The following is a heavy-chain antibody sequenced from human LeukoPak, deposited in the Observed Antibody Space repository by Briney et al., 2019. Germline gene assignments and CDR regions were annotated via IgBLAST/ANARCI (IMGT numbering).Heavy chain of an antibody. V-gene: IGHV3-48*03. J-gene: IGHJ4*02. CDR1: GFTFSDYG. CDR2: ISSSGSTM. CDR3: AREDRRDGYNFDY. D-gene: IGHD5-24*01. Sequence: PGGSLRLSCAASGFTFSDYGMIWVRQAPGKGLEWISYISSSGSTMYYAESVKGRFTISRDSAENSLYLQMSSLRAEDTAVYYCAREDRRDGYNFDYWGQGTLVTVSS.